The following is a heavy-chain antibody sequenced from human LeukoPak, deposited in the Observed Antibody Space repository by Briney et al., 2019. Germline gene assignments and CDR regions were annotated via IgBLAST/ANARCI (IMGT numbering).Heavy chain of an antibody. CDR2: IYYSGST. J-gene: IGHJ5*02. CDR1: GGSISTSSYY. V-gene: IGHV4-61*05. D-gene: IGHD3-3*01. Sequence: SETLSLTCTVSGGSISTSSYYWGWIRQPPGKGLEWIGYIYYSGSTNYNPSLKSRVTISVDTSKNQFSLKLSSVTAADTAVYYCARSPKSDDFWSGYYTGEGGWFDPWGQGTLVTVSS. CDR3: ARSPKSDDFWSGYYTGEGGWFDP.